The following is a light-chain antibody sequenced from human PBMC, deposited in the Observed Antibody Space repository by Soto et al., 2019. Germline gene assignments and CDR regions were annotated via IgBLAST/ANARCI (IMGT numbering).Light chain of an antibody. CDR2: ANS. CDR1: SSSIGAGYD. V-gene: IGLV1-40*01. Sequence: QSVLTQPASVCGAPGQRVTISCAGSSSSIGAGYDVHWYQQLPGAAPKLLIYANSNRPSGVPDRFSGSKSGTSASLAITGLQAEDEADYSCQSYDSSLYGYVFGSGTQVTVL. CDR3: QSYDSSLYGYV. J-gene: IGLJ1*01.